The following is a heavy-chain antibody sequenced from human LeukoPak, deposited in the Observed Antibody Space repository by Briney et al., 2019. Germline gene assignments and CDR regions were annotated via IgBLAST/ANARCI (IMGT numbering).Heavy chain of an antibody. V-gene: IGHV4-59*13. CDR1: GGSISSYY. CDR2: IYYSGST. CDR3: ARARSEYYDFWSGYWFDY. Sequence: SETLSLTCSVWGGSISSYYWSWLRQPPGKGLEWIGYIYYSGSTNYNPSLKSRVTISVDPSKTPFALKLSSVTAADTAVYYCARARSEYYDFWSGYWFDYWGQGTLVTVSS. J-gene: IGHJ4*02. D-gene: IGHD3-3*01.